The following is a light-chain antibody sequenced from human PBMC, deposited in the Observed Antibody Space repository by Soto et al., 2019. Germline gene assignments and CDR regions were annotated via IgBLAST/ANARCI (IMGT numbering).Light chain of an antibody. CDR3: QQYATFPVT. CDR1: QRVSGNY. J-gene: IGKJ3*01. V-gene: IGKV3-20*01. Sequence: NVWTQSPVTLSLTPGYIAVLSCRASQRVSGNYIACYQQRPGRAPRLLVYGSSTRTTGIPDRFSGSGSGTDFTLTITTLEPEDFAVYYCQQYATFPVTFGHGTKVEIK. CDR2: GSS.